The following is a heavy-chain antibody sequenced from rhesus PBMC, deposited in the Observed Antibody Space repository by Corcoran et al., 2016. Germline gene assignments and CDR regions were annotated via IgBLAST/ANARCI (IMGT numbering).Heavy chain of an antibody. Sequence: EVQLVESGGGLVQPGGSLRLSCAASGFTFSDYYMSWVRQAPGKGTEWVGFIINKANGGTAEYAASVKGRFTISRDDSKSSASLQMNSLKTEDTAVYYCSRDSWSYFDYWGQGVLVTVSS. CDR3: SRDSWSYFDY. V-gene: IGHV3S22*01. CDR2: IINKANGGTA. CDR1: GFTFSDYY. D-gene: IGHD6-13*01. J-gene: IGHJ4*01.